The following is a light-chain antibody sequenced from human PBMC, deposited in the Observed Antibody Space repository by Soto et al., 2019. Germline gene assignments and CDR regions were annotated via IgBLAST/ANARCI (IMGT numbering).Light chain of an antibody. J-gene: IGKJ1*01. CDR3: QQYNDNWT. Sequence: EIQRTQAPSTRSASVEDRVTITCRASQTVSRWLAWYQQKPGKAPKLLIYSASTLESGVPSRLIGSGSGTELTLAISSVQPDDSETYYCQQYNDNWTFGQVNKVE. CDR1: QTVSRW. V-gene: IGKV1-5*03. CDR2: SAS.